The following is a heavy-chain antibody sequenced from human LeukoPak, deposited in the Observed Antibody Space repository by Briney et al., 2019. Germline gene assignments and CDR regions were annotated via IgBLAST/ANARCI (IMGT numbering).Heavy chain of an antibody. D-gene: IGHD3-10*01. V-gene: IGHV3-74*03. CDR2: INRDGSTT. CDR3: ARDKKSGESSEIDY. J-gene: IGHJ4*02. Sequence: GGSLRLSCAASGFTFSNYWLHWVRQVPGKGLVWVSRINRDGSTTKYADSVKGRFTVSRDNAKNTLNLQMNSLRAEDTGVYYCARDKKSGESSEIDYWGQGTLVTVSS. CDR1: GFTFSNYW.